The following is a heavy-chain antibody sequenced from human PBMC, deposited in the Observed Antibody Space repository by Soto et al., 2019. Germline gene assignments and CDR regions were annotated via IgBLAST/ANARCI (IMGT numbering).Heavy chain of an antibody. CDR3: AKRSSSSTFDY. CDR2: ISGSDDST. Sequence: EVQLLESGGGLVQPGASLRLSCAASGFTFSSYAMSWVRQAPGKGLEWVSVISGSDDSTYYADSVKGRFTISRDNSKNTLYLQMNSLRAEDTAVYXCAKRSSSSTFDYWGQGTLVTVSS. J-gene: IGHJ4*02. V-gene: IGHV3-23*01. D-gene: IGHD6-6*01. CDR1: GFTFSSYA.